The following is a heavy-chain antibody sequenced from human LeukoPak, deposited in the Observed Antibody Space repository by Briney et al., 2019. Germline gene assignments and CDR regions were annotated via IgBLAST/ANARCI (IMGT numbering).Heavy chain of an antibody. Sequence: SETLSLTCTVSGGSISSYYWSWIRQPAGKGLEWIGRIYTSGSTNYNPSLKSRVTMSVDTSKNQFSLKLSSVTAADTAVYYCAREGYSSGGSCYYMDVWGKGTTVTVSS. CDR1: GGSISSYY. J-gene: IGHJ6*03. D-gene: IGHD2-15*01. V-gene: IGHV4-4*07. CDR3: AREGYSSGGSCYYMDV. CDR2: IYTSGST.